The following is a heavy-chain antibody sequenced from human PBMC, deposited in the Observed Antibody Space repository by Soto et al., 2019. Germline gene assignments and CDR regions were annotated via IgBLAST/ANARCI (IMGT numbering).Heavy chain of an antibody. CDR1: GASITYGAYS. CDR3: ARGGGFDSFDY. Sequence: PSEALSLTSTDSGASITYGAYSWSWIRQTPGKGLEWIGYINHLETTFYNPSFESRLTLSIDRTKNQFSLNLKSMSAADRAVYFCARGGGFDSFDYWGQGILVTVSS. D-gene: IGHD3-10*01. V-gene: IGHV4-30-2*01. J-gene: IGHJ4*02. CDR2: INHLETT.